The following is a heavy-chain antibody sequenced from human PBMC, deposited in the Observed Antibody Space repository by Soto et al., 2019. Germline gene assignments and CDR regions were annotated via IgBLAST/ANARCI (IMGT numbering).Heavy chain of an antibody. CDR2: IKSKTDGGTT. CDR3: TTVAYYDILTPLLGSAP. CDR1: GFTFSNAW. J-gene: IGHJ5*02. Sequence: GGSLRLSCAASGFTFSNAWMSWVRQAPGKGLEWVGRIKSKTDGGTTDYAAPVKGRFTISRDDSKNTLYLQMNSLKTEDTAVYYCTTVAYYDILTPLLGSAPWGQGTLVTVSS. V-gene: IGHV3-15*01. D-gene: IGHD3-9*01.